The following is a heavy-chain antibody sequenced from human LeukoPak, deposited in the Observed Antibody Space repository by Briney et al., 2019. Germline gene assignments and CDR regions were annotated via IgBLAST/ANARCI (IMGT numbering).Heavy chain of an antibody. V-gene: IGHV3-48*03. CDR3: ALLAVASDFDY. D-gene: IGHD6-19*01. CDR1: GFPFSIYE. J-gene: IGHJ4*02. CDR2: IGSSDTTR. Sequence: PTGGSLRLSCAVPGFPFSIYEMNWVRQAPGKGLEWVSNIGSSDTTRYYADSVKGRFSISRDNAKNSLYLQMNSLRVEDTGVYYCALLAVASDFDYWGQGALVTVSS.